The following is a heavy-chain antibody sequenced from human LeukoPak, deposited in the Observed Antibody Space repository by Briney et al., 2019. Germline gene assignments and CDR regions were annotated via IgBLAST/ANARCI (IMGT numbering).Heavy chain of an antibody. Sequence: GRSLRLSCAASGFTFSSFGFHWVRQAPGKGLEWVALISSDGDDKYYADSVKGRFTISRDNSKNTLYLQMNSLRNEDTAMCYCAKPDGSGSYALNWGQGTLVTVSS. V-gene: IGHV3-30*18. CDR3: AKPDGSGSYALN. D-gene: IGHD3-10*01. CDR2: ISSDGDDK. CDR1: GFTFSSFG. J-gene: IGHJ4*02.